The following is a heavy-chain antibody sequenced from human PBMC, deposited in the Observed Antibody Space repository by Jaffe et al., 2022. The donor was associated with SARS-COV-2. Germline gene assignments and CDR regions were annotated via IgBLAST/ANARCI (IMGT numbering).Heavy chain of an antibody. CDR1: GGSISTYY. V-gene: IGHV4-59*01. J-gene: IGHJ6*03. CDR3: ARGASFYYYMDV. CDR2: IYYTGRT. Sequence: QVQLQESGPGLVKPSETLSLTCTISGGSISTYYWTWIRLTPGEGLEWIGFIYYTGRTNYNPSLKSRVTISEDTSKNQFSLNLSSVTAADTAVYYCARGASFYYYMDVWGKGTTVTVSS.